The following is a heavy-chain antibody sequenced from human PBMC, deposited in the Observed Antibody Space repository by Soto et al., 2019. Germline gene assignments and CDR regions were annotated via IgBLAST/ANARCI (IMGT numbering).Heavy chain of an antibody. CDR3: ARGRVLGMVTYYDYGMDV. J-gene: IGHJ6*02. CDR1: GYTFTSYD. D-gene: IGHD5-18*01. V-gene: IGHV1-8*01. CDR2: MNPNSGNT. Sequence: QVQLVQSGAEVKKPGASVKVSCKASGYTFTSYDINWVRQATGQGLEWMGWMNPNSGNTGYAQKFQGRVTMTKNTSISTAYMELSSLRSEDTAVYYCARGRVLGMVTYYDYGMDVCGQGTTVTVSS.